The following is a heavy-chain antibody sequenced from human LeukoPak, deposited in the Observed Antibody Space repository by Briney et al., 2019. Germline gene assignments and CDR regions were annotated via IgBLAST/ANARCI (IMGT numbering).Heavy chain of an antibody. Sequence: GGSLRLSCAASGFTFSSYGMHWVRQAPGKGLEWVAVIWYDGSNKYYADSVKGRFTISRDNSKNTLYLQMNSLRAEDTAVYYCAKDILVAAPPYYYYGMDVWGQGTTVTVSS. CDR1: GFTFSSYG. J-gene: IGHJ6*02. D-gene: IGHD2-15*01. V-gene: IGHV3-30*02. CDR2: IWYDGSNK. CDR3: AKDILVAAPPYYYYGMDV.